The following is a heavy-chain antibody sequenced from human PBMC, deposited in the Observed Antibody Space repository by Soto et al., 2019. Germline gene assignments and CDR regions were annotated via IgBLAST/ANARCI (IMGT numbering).Heavy chain of an antibody. D-gene: IGHD2-21*01. V-gene: IGHV1-58*01. CDR1: GFTFSSSD. Sequence: QMQLVQSGPEVKKPGASVKVSCKTSGFTFSSSDVHWVRQARGHRLQWIGWIDVGSANANYAQKLQERVTIARDMSTSTTSMELGSLGPEDTAVYYCAADLWGYIDASARHWGPGTLVTVSS. J-gene: IGHJ4*02. CDR3: AADLWGYIDASARH. CDR2: IDVGSANA.